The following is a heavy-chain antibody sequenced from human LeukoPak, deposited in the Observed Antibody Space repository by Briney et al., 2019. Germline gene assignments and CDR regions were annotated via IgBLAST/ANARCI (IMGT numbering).Heavy chain of an antibody. V-gene: IGHV4-4*07. CDR3: AREFSGTSIAARVFDS. CDR2: IHSSGGT. Sequence: SETLSLTCTVSGGSLTRYYWTYIRQPAGKGLEWIGRIHSSGGTNYSPSLKSRVTMSLDTSKNQFSLNLSSVTAADTAIYYCAREFSGTSIAARVFDSWGQGTLVTVSS. J-gene: IGHJ4*02. D-gene: IGHD6-6*01. CDR1: GGSLTRYY.